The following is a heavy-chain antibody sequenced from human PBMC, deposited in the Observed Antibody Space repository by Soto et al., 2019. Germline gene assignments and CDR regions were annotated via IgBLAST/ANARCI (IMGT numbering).Heavy chain of an antibody. D-gene: IGHD5-12*01. J-gene: IGHJ6*02. CDR2: VNPNSGGT. V-gene: IGHV1-2*04. CDR3: ARGQYSGYDYDLYYYYGMDV. CDR1: GYTFTGYY. Sequence: ASVKVSCKASGYTFTGYYMHWVRQAPGQGLEWMGWVNPNSGGTNYAQKFQGWVTMTRDTSISTAYMELSRLRSDDTAVYYCARGQYSGYDYDLYYYYGMDVWGQGTTVTVSS.